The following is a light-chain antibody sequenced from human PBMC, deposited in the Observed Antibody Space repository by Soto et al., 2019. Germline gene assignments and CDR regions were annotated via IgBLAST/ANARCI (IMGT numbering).Light chain of an antibody. V-gene: IGKV2-28*01. J-gene: IGKJ1*01. Sequence: DIVMTQSPLSLPVTPGEPASISCRSSQSLLHSNGYNYLDWYLQKPGQSPQLLIYLGSSRASGAPDRFSSSGSGTDFTLKISRVEAEDVGVYYCMQALQTWTFGQGTKVEIK. CDR1: QSLLHSNGYNY. CDR2: LGS. CDR3: MQALQTWT.